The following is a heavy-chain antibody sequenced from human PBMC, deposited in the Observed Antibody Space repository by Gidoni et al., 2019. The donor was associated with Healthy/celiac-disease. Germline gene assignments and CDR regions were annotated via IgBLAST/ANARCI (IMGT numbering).Heavy chain of an antibody. Sequence: QVQLQESGPGLVKPSQTLSLTCTVSGCSISSGDYYWSWIRQPPGKGLEWIGYIYYSGSTYYNPSIKSRVTISVDTSKNQFSLKLSSGTAADTAVYYCARSLTRDFWSGFGRWGQGTLVTVSS. V-gene: IGHV4-30-4*01. CDR1: GCSISSGDYY. J-gene: IGHJ4*02. D-gene: IGHD3-3*01. CDR2: IYYSGST. CDR3: ARSLTRDFWSGFGR.